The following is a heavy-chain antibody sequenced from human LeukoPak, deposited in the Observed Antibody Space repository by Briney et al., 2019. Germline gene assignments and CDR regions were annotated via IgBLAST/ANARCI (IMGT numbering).Heavy chain of an antibody. CDR3: ARRIIFGVVPPDY. Sequence: SETLSLTCTVSGGSISSYYWSWIRQPPGKGLEWIGYIYNSGSTIYNPSLKSRVTISADTSKNQFSLKLSSVTAADTAVYYCARRIIFGVVPPDYWGQGTLVTVSS. V-gene: IGHV4-59*01. CDR1: GGSISSYY. J-gene: IGHJ4*02. CDR2: IYNSGST. D-gene: IGHD3-3*01.